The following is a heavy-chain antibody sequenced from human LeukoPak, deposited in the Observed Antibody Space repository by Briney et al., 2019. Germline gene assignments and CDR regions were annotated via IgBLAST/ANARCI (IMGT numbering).Heavy chain of an antibody. CDR2: IYYSGST. CDR3: ARGLGPQDSYYMGV. CDR1: GGSISSYY. Sequence: SETLSLTCTVSGGSISSYYWSWIRQPPGKGLEWIGYIYYSGSTNYNPSLKSRVTISVDTSKNQFSLKLSSVTAADTAVYYCARGLGPQDSYYMGVWGKGTTVTVSS. J-gene: IGHJ6*03. V-gene: IGHV4-59*01. D-gene: IGHD3-16*01.